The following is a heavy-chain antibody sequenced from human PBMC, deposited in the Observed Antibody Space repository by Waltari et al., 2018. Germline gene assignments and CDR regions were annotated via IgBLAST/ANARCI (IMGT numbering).Heavy chain of an antibody. D-gene: IGHD6-19*01. Sequence: QVQLVQSGAEVKKPGSSVKVSCQASGGTFSSYTISWVRRAPGQGREWMGSIIPTLGIANYAQKFQDRVTITADKSTSTAYMELSSLRSEDTAVYYWARDGRAAVAVPIFDYWGQGTLVTVSS. CDR2: IIPTLGIA. CDR3: ARDGRAAVAVPIFDY. V-gene: IGHV1-69*08. J-gene: IGHJ4*02. CDR1: GGTFSSYT.